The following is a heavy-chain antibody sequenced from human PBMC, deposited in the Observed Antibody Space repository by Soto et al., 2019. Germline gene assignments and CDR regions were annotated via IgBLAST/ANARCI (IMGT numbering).Heavy chain of an antibody. V-gene: IGHV3-30-3*01. Sequence: GGSLRLSCAASGFTFSSYAMHWVRQAPGKGLEWVAVISYDGSNKYYADSVKGRFTISRDNSKNTLYLQMNSLRAEDTAVYYCARGTYPKNRYYGMDVWGQGTTVTVSS. CDR2: ISYDGSNK. J-gene: IGHJ6*02. CDR1: GFTFSSYA. CDR3: ARGTYPKNRYYGMDV.